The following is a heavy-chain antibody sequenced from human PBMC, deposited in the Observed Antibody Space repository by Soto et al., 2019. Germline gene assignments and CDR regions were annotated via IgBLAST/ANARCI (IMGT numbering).Heavy chain of an antibody. Sequence: SETLSLTCTVSGGSISSGGYYWSWIRQHPGKGLEWIGYIYYSGSTYYNPSLKSRVTISVDTSKNQFSLKLSSVTAADTAVYYCALGRITIFGVVPDGMDVWGQGTTVTVSS. CDR3: ALGRITIFGVVPDGMDV. D-gene: IGHD3-3*01. V-gene: IGHV4-31*03. J-gene: IGHJ6*02. CDR1: GGSISSGGYY. CDR2: IYYSGST.